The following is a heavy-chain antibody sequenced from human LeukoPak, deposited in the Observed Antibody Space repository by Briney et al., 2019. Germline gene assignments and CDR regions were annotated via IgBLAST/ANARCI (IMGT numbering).Heavy chain of an antibody. CDR3: ARGGSVTTYNYVYGLDV. CDR2: TRDKAKGYTT. Sequence: GGSLRLSCTAPGFTFSDHYMDWVRQAPGKGLKWFARTRDKAKGYTTVYAASVKDRFTISRDDSQNSLFLQINSLKTEDTAVYFCARGGSVTTYNYVYGLDVWGQGTAVTVSS. CDR1: GFTFSDHY. V-gene: IGHV3-72*01. D-gene: IGHD4-17*01. J-gene: IGHJ6*02.